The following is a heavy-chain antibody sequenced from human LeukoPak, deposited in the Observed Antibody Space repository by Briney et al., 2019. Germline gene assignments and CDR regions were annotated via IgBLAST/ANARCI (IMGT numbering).Heavy chain of an antibody. D-gene: IGHD3-10*01. V-gene: IGHV4-4*07. CDR1: GGSISSDY. CDR3: ARALPSGSGRGLDV. CDR2: ISSSVTT. Sequence: PSETLSLTCTVSGGSISSDYWTWIRHPAGKGLEWIGRISSSVTTNYNPSLKSRVTMSVDTSKNQFSLNLTSVTAADTAVYYCARALPSGSGRGLDVWGQGTTVTVSS. J-gene: IGHJ6*02.